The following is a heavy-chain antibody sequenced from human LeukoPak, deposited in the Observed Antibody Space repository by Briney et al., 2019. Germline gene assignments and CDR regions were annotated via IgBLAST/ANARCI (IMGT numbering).Heavy chain of an antibody. J-gene: IGHJ4*02. Sequence: PGGSLRLSCAASGFTVNSDYMSWVRPAPGKWLEWVSSIRYIITDEYYVASVKRRFTISRDNAENSLYLQMNSRRAEDSAVYYCVRGDNRHYWGQGSLVTVSS. V-gene: IGHV3-21*01. CDR1: GFTVNSDY. CDR2: IRYIITDE. D-gene: IGHD1-14*01. CDR3: VRGDNRHY.